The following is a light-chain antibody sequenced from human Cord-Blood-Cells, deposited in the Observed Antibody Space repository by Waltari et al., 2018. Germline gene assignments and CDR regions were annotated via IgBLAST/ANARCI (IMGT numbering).Light chain of an antibody. CDR3: QQLNSYPLT. V-gene: IGKV1-9*01. CDR1: QGISSY. J-gene: IGKJ4*01. CDR2: AAS. Sequence: IQLTQSPSSLSVSVGDRVTLTCRASQGISSYLAWYQQKPGKAPKLLIYAASTLQSGVPSRFSGSGSGTDFTLTISSLQPEDFATYYCQQLNSYPLTFGGGTKVEIK.